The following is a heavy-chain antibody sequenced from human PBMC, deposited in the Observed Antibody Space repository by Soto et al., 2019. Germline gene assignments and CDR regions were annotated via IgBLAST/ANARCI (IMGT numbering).Heavy chain of an antibody. J-gene: IGHJ6*02. V-gene: IGHV3-66*01. Sequence: PGGSLRLSCAASGFTVSSNYMSWVRQAPGKGLEWVSVIYSGGSTYYADSVKGRFTTSRDNSKNTLYLQMNSLRAEDTAVYYCAKTPLWFGTYYYGMDVWGQGTTVTVSS. CDR2: IYSGGST. CDR1: GFTVSSNY. CDR3: AKTPLWFGTYYYGMDV. D-gene: IGHD3-10*01.